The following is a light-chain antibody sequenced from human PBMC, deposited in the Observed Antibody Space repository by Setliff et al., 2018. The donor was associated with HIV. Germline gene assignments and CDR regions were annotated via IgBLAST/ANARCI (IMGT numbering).Light chain of an antibody. CDR2: DDN. CDR1: NIGGTS. J-gene: IGLJ1*01. Sequence: SYELTQPPSVSVAPGKTARITCGGNNIGGTSVHWYQQKPGQAPLLVVYDDNDRPSGTPERFSGSNSGNTATLTISRVEAGDEADYYCQVWDTTSDHHVFGTGTKVTVL. CDR3: QVWDTTSDHHV. V-gene: IGLV3-21*03.